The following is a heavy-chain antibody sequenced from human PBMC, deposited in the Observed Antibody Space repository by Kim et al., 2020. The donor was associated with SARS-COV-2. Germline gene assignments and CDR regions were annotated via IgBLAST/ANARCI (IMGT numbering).Heavy chain of an antibody. CDR3: AKVGDRGIAVAGTGPFS. CDR2: ISDDGSNK. J-gene: IGHJ5*02. CDR1: GFTFSSYG. D-gene: IGHD6-19*01. V-gene: IGHV3-30*18. Sequence: GGSLRLSCAASGFTFSSYGMHWVRQAPGKGLEWVSVISDDGSNKYYADSVKGRFTISRDNSKNTLYLQMNSLRAEDTAVYYCAKVGDRGIAVAGTGPFSWGQGTLVTVSS.